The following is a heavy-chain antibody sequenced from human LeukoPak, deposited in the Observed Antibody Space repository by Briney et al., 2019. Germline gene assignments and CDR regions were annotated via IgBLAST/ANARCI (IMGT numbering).Heavy chain of an antibody. CDR3: GRGGKAAAASGIDF. CDR1: GGSISSGGFS. V-gene: IGHV4-30-2*01. D-gene: IGHD6-13*01. J-gene: IGHJ4*02. Sequence: SQTLSLTCAVSGGSISSGGFSWNWIRQPPGKGLEWIGYIYQSGTTYYNPSLKSRVTISVDRPKNQFSLKLSSVTAADTAVYYCGRGGKAAAASGIDFWGPGTLVTVSS. CDR2: IYQSGTT.